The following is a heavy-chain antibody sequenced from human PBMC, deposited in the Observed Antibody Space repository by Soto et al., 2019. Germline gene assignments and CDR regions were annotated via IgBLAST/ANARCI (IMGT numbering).Heavy chain of an antibody. V-gene: IGHV3-7*01. CDR2: IKQDGTKK. CDR1: GFTFSSYW. J-gene: IGHJ2*01. Sequence: PGGSLRLSCAASGFTFSSYWMTWVRQAPGKGLEWVANIKQDGTKKYYVDSVKGRFTISRDNAKHSLYLQMNSLRAEDTAVYYCAKRVRYVDLWDRGTLVTVYS. CDR3: AKRVRYVDL.